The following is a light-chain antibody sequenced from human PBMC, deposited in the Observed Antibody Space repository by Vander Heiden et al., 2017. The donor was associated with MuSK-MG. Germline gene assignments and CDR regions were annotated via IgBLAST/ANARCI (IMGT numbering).Light chain of an antibody. J-gene: IGLJ2*01. CDR3: QSYDSSLSGPVV. V-gene: IGLV1-40*01. Sequence: QSVLPQPPSVSGAPGQRVTISCTGSSSNIGAGYDVHWYQQLPGTAPKPRIYGNGNRPSGVPDRFSGSKSGTSASLAITELQAEDEGDYYCQSYDSSLSGPVVFGGGTKLTVL. CDR2: GNG. CDR1: SSNIGAGYD.